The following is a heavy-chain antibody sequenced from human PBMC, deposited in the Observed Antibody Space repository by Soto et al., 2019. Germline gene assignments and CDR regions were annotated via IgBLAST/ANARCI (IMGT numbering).Heavy chain of an antibody. Sequence: ASVKVSCKTSGYTFTSHGLSWVRQAPGQGPEWMAWISAFNGDTEYAQKVQGRVTLTTDTSTSTAYMELRSLRSDDTAVYYCARVLPPFDPWGQGTLVTVSS. V-gene: IGHV1-18*01. CDR1: GYTFTSHG. CDR3: ARVLPPFDP. CDR2: ISAFNGDT. J-gene: IGHJ5*02.